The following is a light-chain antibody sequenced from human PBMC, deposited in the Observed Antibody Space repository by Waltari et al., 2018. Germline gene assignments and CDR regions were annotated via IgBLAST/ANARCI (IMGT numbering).Light chain of an antibody. Sequence: QAALTQPRSVSGSPGQSVPISCTGTSSDLGGYNFVSWYQQYVGTAPKSLIYEVSKRPSGVSDRFSGSKSGNTASLTISGLQAEDEADFYCSSYAAANTFLFGGGTRLTVL. CDR2: EVS. CDR3: SSYAAANTFL. CDR1: SSDLGGYNF. J-gene: IGLJ2*01. V-gene: IGLV2-11*01.